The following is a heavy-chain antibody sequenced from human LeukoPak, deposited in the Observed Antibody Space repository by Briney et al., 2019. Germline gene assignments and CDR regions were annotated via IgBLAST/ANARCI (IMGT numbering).Heavy chain of an antibody. V-gene: IGHV4-34*01. CDR3: ARGRGGIAARPIRSHYYYYMDV. D-gene: IGHD6-6*01. J-gene: IGHJ6*03. Sequence: SETLFLTCAVYGGSFSGYYWSWIRQPPGKGLEWIGEINHSGSTNYNPSLKSRVTISVDTSKNQFSLKLSSVTAADTAVYYCARGRGGIAARPIRSHYYYYMDVWGKGTTVTVSS. CDR1: GGSFSGYY. CDR2: INHSGST.